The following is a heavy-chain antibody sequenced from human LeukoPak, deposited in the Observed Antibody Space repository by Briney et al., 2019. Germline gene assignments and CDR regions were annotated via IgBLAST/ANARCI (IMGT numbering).Heavy chain of an antibody. CDR1: GGSFSGYY. D-gene: IGHD2-2*01. Sequence: PSETLSLTCAVYGGSFSGYYWSWIRQPPGKGLEWIGEINHSGSTNYNPSLKSRVTISVDTSKNQFSLKLSSVTAADTAVYYCARNLGYCSSTSCHQPGYWGQGTLVTVSS. V-gene: IGHV4-34*01. CDR3: ARNLGYCSSTSCHQPGY. CDR2: INHSGST. J-gene: IGHJ4*02.